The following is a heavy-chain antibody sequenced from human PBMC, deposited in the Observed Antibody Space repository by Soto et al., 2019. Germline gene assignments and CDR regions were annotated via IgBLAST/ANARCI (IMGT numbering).Heavy chain of an antibody. Sequence: QVQLQESGPGLVKPSQTLSLTCTVSGGSISSGGYYWSWIRQHPGKGLEWIGYIYYSGSTYYNPSLKSRVTISVDTSKNQFSLQLSSVTAADTAVYYCARDSFRGAAAGRNDALDIWGQGTMVTVSS. CDR1: GGSISSGGYY. D-gene: IGHD6-13*01. CDR2: IYYSGST. J-gene: IGHJ3*02. V-gene: IGHV4-31*03. CDR3: ARDSFRGAAAGRNDALDI.